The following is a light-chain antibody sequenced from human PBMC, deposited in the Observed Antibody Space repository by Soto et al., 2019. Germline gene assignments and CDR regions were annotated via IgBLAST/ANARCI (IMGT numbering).Light chain of an antibody. CDR3: ASFGGSKV. Sequence: QSALTQPPSASGSPGQSVTVSCTGTSSDVGAYNYVSWYQQHPGKAPKLIIYEVNKRSSGVPDRFSGSKSGNTASLTVSGLQADDEADYYCASFGGSKVFGGGTKLTVL. CDR2: EVN. V-gene: IGLV2-8*01. CDR1: SSDVGAYNY. J-gene: IGLJ2*01.